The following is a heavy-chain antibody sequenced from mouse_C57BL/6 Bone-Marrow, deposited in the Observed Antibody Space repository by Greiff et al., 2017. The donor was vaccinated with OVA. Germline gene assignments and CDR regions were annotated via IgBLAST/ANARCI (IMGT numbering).Heavy chain of an antibody. V-gene: IGHV1-69*01. D-gene: IGHD2-4*01. CDR3: ARRGMITRAWFAY. CDR1: GYTFTSYW. CDR2: IDPSDSYT. J-gene: IGHJ3*01. Sequence: VQLQQPGAELVMPGASVKLSCKASGYTFTSYWMHWVKQRPGQGLEWIGEIDPSDSYTNYNQKFKGKSTLTVDKSSSTAYMQLSSLTSEDSAVYYGARRGMITRAWFAYWGQGTLVTVSA.